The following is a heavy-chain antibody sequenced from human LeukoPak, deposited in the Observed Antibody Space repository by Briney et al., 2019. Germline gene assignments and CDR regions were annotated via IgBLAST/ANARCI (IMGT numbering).Heavy chain of an antibody. CDR2: ISGSVSST. Sequence: GGSLRLSCTASGFTFSSYVMNWVRQAPGKGLEWVSAISGSVSSTYYADSVKGRFTISRDNSKNTLYLQMNSLRAEDTAVYYCAKDSSSRSFDYWGQGTLVTVSS. V-gene: IGHV3-23*01. J-gene: IGHJ4*02. D-gene: IGHD6-13*01. CDR1: GFTFSSYV. CDR3: AKDSSSRSFDY.